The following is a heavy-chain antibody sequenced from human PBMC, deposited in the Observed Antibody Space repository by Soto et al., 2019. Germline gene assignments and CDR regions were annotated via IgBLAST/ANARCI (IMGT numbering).Heavy chain of an antibody. D-gene: IGHD3-3*01. V-gene: IGHV3-23*01. CDR1: GFTFSTYV. CDR2: ISGGGGST. Sequence: GGSLRLSCGASGFTFSTYVMSWVRQAPGKGLEWVSSISGGGGSTVYADSVKGRFTISRDNSKNTLYLQMNSLRAEDTAVYYCAKFPSLRFLEWLSNYFDYWGQGTLVTVSS. CDR3: AKFPSLRFLEWLSNYFDY. J-gene: IGHJ4*02.